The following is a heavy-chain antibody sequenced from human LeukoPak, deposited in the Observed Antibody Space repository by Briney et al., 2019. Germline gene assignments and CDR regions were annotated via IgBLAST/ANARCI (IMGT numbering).Heavy chain of an antibody. CDR2: VSDSGGNT. J-gene: IGHJ4*02. CDR3: ASPKGGRYHEGFDY. V-gene: IGHV3-23*01. CDR1: GFTLINYA. Sequence: GGSLRLSCAASGFTLINYAMSWVRQAPGKGLEWVSAVSDSGGNTYYADSVKGRFTISRDNSKNRLYLQMNSLRAEDTAVYYCASPKGGRYHEGFDYWGQGTLVTVPS. D-gene: IGHD1-26*01.